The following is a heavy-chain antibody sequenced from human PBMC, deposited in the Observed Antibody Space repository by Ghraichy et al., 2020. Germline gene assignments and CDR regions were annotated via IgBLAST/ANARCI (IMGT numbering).Heavy chain of an antibody. Sequence: SETLSLTCAVSSGSISRSYYFWDWIRQAPGKGLEWIASFNNGGKVIYNPSLQSRATTSTDMSKNRFFLNLTSVTAADTAVYYCMSRPPPRFGGPDYWGQGTLVVVSS. V-gene: IGHV4-39*07. CDR2: FNNGGKV. J-gene: IGHJ4*02. CDR3: MSRPPPRFGGPDY. CDR1: SGSISRSYYF. D-gene: IGHD3-10*01.